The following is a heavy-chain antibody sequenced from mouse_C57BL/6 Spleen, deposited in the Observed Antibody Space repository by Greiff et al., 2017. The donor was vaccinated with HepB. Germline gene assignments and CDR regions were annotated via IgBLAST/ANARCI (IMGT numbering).Heavy chain of an antibody. CDR1: GYTFTSYW. CDR2: IYPGSGSN. D-gene: IGHD3-1*01. J-gene: IGHJ4*01. V-gene: IGHV1-55*01. CDR3: ARFTRDYAMDY. Sequence: QVQLQQPGAELVKPGASVKMSCKASGYTFTSYWITWVKQRPGQGLEWIGDIYPGSGSNNYNEKFKSKATLTVDTSSSTAYMQLSSLTSEDSAVYYCARFTRDYAMDYWGQGTSVTVSS.